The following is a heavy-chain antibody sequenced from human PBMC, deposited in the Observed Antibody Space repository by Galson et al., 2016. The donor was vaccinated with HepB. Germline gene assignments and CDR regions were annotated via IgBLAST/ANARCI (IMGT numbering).Heavy chain of an antibody. CDR2: ISYDESNK. D-gene: IGHD2-15*01. CDR1: GFRFSSHA. CDR3: ARAGLLLWNDGFDI. J-gene: IGHJ3*02. Sequence: LRLSCAASGFRFSSHAMYWVRQAPGKGLEWVAVISYDESNKYYTDSVKGRFTVSRDSSKYTLYLQMNSLRIEDTAVYYCARAGLLLWNDGFDIWGQGTMVTVSP. V-gene: IGHV3-30-3*01.